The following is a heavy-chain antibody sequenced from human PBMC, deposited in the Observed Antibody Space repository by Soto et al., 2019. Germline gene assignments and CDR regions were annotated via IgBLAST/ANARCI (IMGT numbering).Heavy chain of an antibody. V-gene: IGHV1-58*01. D-gene: IGHD1-7*01. Sequence: SVKVSCKASGFTFTSSAVQWVRQARGQRLEWIGWIVVGSGNTNYAQKFQERVTITRDMSTSTAYMELSSLRSEDTAVYYCAADFKLELYGMDVWGQGTTVTVSS. CDR1: GFTFTSSA. J-gene: IGHJ6*02. CDR3: AADFKLELYGMDV. CDR2: IVVGSGNT.